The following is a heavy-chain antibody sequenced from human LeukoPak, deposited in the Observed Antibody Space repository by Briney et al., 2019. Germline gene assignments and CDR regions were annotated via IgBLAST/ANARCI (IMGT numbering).Heavy chain of an antibody. D-gene: IGHD2-15*01. CDR3: ARSVATLGYCSGGSCYRGHDY. CDR1: GYTFTGYY. Sequence: ASVKVSCKASGYTFTGYYMHWVRQAPGQGLEWMGRINPNSGGTNYAQKFQSRVTMTRDTSISTAYMELSRLRSDDTAVYYCARSVATLGYCSGGSCYRGHDYWGQGTLVTVSS. V-gene: IGHV1-2*06. CDR2: INPNSGGT. J-gene: IGHJ4*02.